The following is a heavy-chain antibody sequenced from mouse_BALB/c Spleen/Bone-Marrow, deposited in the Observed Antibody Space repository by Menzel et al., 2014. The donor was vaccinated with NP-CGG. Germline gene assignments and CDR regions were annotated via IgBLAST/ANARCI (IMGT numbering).Heavy chain of an antibody. Sequence: VKLMESGPELAKPGASVKMSCRASGYTFTSYWMNWVKQRPVQGLGWIGYIIPTSGYTEYNQKFKDKATLTTDKSSSTAYMQLSSLTSEDSAVYYCTTGGNDWFAYWGQGTLVTVSA. CDR1: GYTFTSYW. V-gene: IGHV1-7*01. CDR2: IIPTSGYT. J-gene: IGHJ3*01. D-gene: IGHD2-1*01. CDR3: TTGGNDWFAY.